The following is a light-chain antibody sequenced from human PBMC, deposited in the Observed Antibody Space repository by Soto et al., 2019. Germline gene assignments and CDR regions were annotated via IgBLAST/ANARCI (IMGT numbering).Light chain of an antibody. V-gene: IGKV3-15*01. Sequence: EIVMTQSPATLSVSPGERATLSCRASQSVSSNLAWYQQKPGQAPRLLIYGASIRAPGVPARFSDSGSGTEFTLTISSLQSEDFAVYFCQQYYDWPTFGQGTKVDIK. CDR2: GAS. J-gene: IGKJ1*01. CDR3: QQYYDWPT. CDR1: QSVSSN.